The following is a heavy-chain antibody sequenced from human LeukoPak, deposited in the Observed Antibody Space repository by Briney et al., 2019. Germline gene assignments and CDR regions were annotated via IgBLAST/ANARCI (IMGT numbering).Heavy chain of an antibody. J-gene: IGHJ4*02. D-gene: IGHD3-10*01. CDR1: GYTFTSYD. CDR3: AGSGNYIQKIDY. CDR2: ISGYNGKT. Sequence: ASVKVSCKASGYTFTSYDINWVRQAPGQGLEWMGWISGYNGKTNYAQNLQGRVTVTTDTSTSTAYMELRSLRSDDTAVYYCAGSGNYIQKIDYWGQGTLVTVSS. V-gene: IGHV1-18*01.